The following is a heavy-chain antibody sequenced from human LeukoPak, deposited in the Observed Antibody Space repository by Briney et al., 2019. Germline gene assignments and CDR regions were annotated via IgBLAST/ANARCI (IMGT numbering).Heavy chain of an antibody. CDR3: AKQGGCSSTSCFYPLGY. Sequence: GGSLRLSCAASGFTFSSYGMHWVRQAPGKGLEWVAFIRYDGGNKYYADSVKGRFTISRDNSKNTLYLQMNSLRAEDTAVYYCAKQGGCSSTSCFYPLGYWGQGTLVTVSS. CDR2: IRYDGGNK. CDR1: GFTFSSYG. J-gene: IGHJ4*02. D-gene: IGHD2-2*01. V-gene: IGHV3-30*02.